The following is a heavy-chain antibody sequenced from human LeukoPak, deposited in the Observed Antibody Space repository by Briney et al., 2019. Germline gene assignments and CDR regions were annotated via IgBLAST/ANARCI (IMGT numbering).Heavy chain of an antibody. CDR1: GFTFNSYA. J-gene: IGHJ4*02. V-gene: IGHV3-30*04. CDR3: ARHSAAGTSVDC. CDR2: ISYDGSNK. D-gene: IGHD6-13*01. Sequence: GGSLRLSCAASGFTFNSYAMHWVRQSPGKGLEWVAVISYDGSNKDHAGSVKGRVTISRDNAKNTLSLQMNSLRAEDTAVYYCARHSAAGTSVDCWGQGTLVTVSS.